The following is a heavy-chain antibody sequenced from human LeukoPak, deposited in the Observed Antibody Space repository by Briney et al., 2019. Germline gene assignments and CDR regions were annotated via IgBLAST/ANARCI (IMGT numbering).Heavy chain of an antibody. D-gene: IGHD5-12*01. V-gene: IGHV4-59*12. Sequence: SETLSLTCTVSGGSISNNYWSWIRQPPGKGLEWIGYIYFSGSTYYNPSLKSRVTISVDASKTQFSLKLISVTAADTAVYYCAIYGGYRGFDPWGQGTLVTVSS. CDR3: AIYGGYRGFDP. J-gene: IGHJ5*02. CDR1: GGSISNNY. CDR2: IYFSGST.